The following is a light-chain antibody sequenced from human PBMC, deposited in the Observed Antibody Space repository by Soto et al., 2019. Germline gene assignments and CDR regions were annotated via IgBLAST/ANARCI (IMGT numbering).Light chain of an antibody. J-gene: IGKJ4*01. Sequence: DIQMTQSPSSLSASVGDRVTITCRASQSFSNFLNWYQQKPGKAPKLLIYAASSLQSGVPARFSGSGSGTDFTLTISSLQPEDFATYYCQQSYSTPLTFGGGTKVDIK. CDR3: QQSYSTPLT. CDR1: QSFSNF. CDR2: AAS. V-gene: IGKV1-39*01.